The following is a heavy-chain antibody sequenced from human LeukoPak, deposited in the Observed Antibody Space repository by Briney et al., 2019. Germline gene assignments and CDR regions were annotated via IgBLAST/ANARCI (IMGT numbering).Heavy chain of an antibody. Sequence: GESLKISCKGSGYSITSYWIGWVRQMPGKGLGWMGIIYPGDSDTRYSPSFQGPVTISADKSISTAYLQWSSLKASDTAMYYCARCGAPNSAVAFDYWGQGTLVTVSS. V-gene: IGHV5-51*01. D-gene: IGHD6-19*01. CDR1: GYSITSYW. J-gene: IGHJ4*02. CDR2: IYPGDSDT. CDR3: ARCGAPNSAVAFDY.